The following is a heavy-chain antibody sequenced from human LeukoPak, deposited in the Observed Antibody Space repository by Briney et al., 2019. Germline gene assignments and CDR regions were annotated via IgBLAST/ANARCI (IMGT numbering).Heavy chain of an antibody. CDR1: GGSISSGSYY. CDR3: ARDGQLVGYYYYMDV. D-gene: IGHD6-6*01. J-gene: IGHJ6*03. V-gene: IGHV4-61*02. CDR2: IYTSGST. Sequence: SETLSLTCTVSGGSISSGSYYWSWIRQPAGKGLEWIGRIYTSGSTNYNPSLKSRVTISVDTSKNQFSLKLSSVTAADTAVYYCARDGQLVGYYYYMDVWGKGTTVTVPS.